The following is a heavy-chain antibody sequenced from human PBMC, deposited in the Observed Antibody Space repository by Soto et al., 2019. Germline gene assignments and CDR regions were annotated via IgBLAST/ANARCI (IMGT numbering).Heavy chain of an antibody. CDR3: VKDRSDTWSFDY. Sequence: PGGSLRLSCVAPGFTFSSCAMHWVRQVPGKGLEWLAVVTHDGSLYPYADSVKGRFSISRDNSRKTLHLQMNSLRPEDTAVYYCVKDRSDTWSFDYWGRGTLVTVSS. CDR1: GFTFSSCA. CDR2: VTHDGSLY. J-gene: IGHJ4*02. V-gene: IGHV3-30*18. D-gene: IGHD2-8*02.